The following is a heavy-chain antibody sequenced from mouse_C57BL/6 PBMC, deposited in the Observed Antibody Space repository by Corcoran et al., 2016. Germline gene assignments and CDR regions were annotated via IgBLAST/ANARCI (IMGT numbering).Heavy chain of an antibody. V-gene: IGHV1-66*01. Sequence: QVHLQQSGPELVKPGASVKISCKASGYSFTSYYIHWVKQRPGQGLEWIGWIYPGSGNTKYNEKFKGKATLTADTSSSTAYMQLSSLTSEDSAVYYCARFGYDAWFAYWGQGTLVTVSA. J-gene: IGHJ3*01. D-gene: IGHD2-2*01. CDR3: ARFGYDAWFAY. CDR1: GYSFTSYY. CDR2: IYPGSGNT.